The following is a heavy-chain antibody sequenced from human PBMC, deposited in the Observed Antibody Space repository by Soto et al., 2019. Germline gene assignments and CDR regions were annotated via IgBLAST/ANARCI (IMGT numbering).Heavy chain of an antibody. Sequence: EVQLLESGGGLVQPGGSLRLSCAACGFTFSSYAMSWVRQAPGKGLEWVSAISGSGGSTYYADSVKGRFTISRDNSKNTLYLQMNSLRAEDTAVYYCAKDGVVVVAATEIWGQGTMVTVSS. CDR3: AKDGVVVVAATEI. J-gene: IGHJ3*02. V-gene: IGHV3-23*01. D-gene: IGHD2-15*01. CDR2: ISGSGGST. CDR1: GFTFSSYA.